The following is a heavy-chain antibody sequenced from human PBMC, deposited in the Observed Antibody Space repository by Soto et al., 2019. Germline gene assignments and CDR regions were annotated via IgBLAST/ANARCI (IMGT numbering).Heavy chain of an antibody. Sequence: QVPVVQSGAEVKKPGASVKVSCKASGYTFTDYAMHWVRQAPGQRLEWLGWINPDNGNTKYSQKFQGRVTITRDTSASTADMELSSLRSEDTAVYYCARASTVLRYFDWPKGTSDYWGQGTLVTVSS. CDR1: GYTFTDYA. CDR2: INPDNGNT. J-gene: IGHJ4*02. CDR3: ARASTVLRYFDWPKGTSDY. D-gene: IGHD3-9*01. V-gene: IGHV1-3*01.